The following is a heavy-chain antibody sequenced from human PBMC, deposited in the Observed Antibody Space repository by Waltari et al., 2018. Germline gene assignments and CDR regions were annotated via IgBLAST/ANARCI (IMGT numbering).Heavy chain of an antibody. CDR1: GGTFSTYP. Sequence: QVHLVQSGAEVKKPGSAVKVSCKASGGTFSTYPISWVRQATGQGLEWRGGMMHRIGSADYAQKFQDGVTITADESTSTAYLEVRSLKSDDTAVYFCARGSDNNDDSRYGIASGEHAFDAWGRGTLVTVSS. CDR3: ARGSDNNDDSRYGIASGEHAFDA. D-gene: IGHD3-16*02. V-gene: IGHV1-69*12. CDR2: MMHRIGSA. J-gene: IGHJ5*02.